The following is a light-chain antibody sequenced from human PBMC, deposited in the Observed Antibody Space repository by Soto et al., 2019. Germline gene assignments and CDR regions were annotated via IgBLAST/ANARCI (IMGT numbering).Light chain of an antibody. V-gene: IGKV3-15*01. J-gene: IGKJ1*01. CDR1: QNVNAN. Sequence: EVVMTQSPATLSVSPGERATLSCRASQNVNANLAWYQQKPGQAPRLLIHGASTRATGIPARFSGSGFGTEFILTISSLQSEDFAVYYCQQYNTWLWTFGQGFKVEGK. CDR3: QQYNTWLWT. CDR2: GAS.